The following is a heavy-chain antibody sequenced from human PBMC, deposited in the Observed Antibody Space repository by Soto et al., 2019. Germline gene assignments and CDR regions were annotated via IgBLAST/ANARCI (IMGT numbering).Heavy chain of an antibody. V-gene: IGHV1-2*04. Sequence: ASVKVSCKASGYTFTGYYMHWVRQAPGQGLEWMGWINPNSGGTNYAQKFQGWVTMTRDTSISTAYMELSRLRSDDTAVYYCARSTKPGYSSSWYWFDPWGQGTLVTVSS. D-gene: IGHD6-13*01. CDR3: ARSTKPGYSSSWYWFDP. CDR1: GYTFTGYY. J-gene: IGHJ5*02. CDR2: INPNSGGT.